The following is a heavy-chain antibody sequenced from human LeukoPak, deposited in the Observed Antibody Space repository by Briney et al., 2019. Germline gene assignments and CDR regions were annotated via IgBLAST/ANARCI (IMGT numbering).Heavy chain of an antibody. D-gene: IGHD3-10*01. J-gene: IGHJ4*02. Sequence: GGSLRLSCAASGSTFRNYTMSWVRQAPGKGLEWVSAASGIDADGSTFYADSVRGRFTISRDNAKNTLSLQMDGLRAEDTALYYCARGYTPTRGIRGLEYWGQGTLVTVSS. CDR1: GSTFRNYT. CDR3: ARGYTPTRGIRGLEY. V-gene: IGHV3-23*01. CDR2: ASGIDADGST.